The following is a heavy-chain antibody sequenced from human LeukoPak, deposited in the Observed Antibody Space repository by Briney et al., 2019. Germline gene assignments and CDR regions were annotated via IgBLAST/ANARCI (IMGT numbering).Heavy chain of an antibody. V-gene: IGHV3-9*03. CDR1: GFTFDDYA. J-gene: IGHJ4*02. CDR2: ISWNSGSI. CDR3: AKDMGRYYDSSGSFDY. Sequence: QSGGSLRLSCAASGFTFDDYAMHWVRQAPGKGLEWVSGISWNSGSIGYADSVKGRFTISRDNAKNSLYLQMNSLRAEDMALYYCAKDMGRYYDSSGSFDYWGQGTLVTVSS. D-gene: IGHD3-22*01.